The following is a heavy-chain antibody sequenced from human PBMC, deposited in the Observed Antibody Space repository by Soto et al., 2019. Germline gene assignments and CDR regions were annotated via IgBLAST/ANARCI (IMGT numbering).Heavy chain of an antibody. CDR2: IWYDGSNK. CDR3: ARAKYSSSPGYYFDY. Sequence: GGSLRLSCAASGFTFSSYGMHWVRQAPGKGLEWVAVIWYDGSNKYYADSVKGRFTISRDNSKNTLYLQMNSLRAEDTAVYYCARAKYSSSPGYYFDYWGQGTLVTVSS. CDR1: GFTFSSYG. J-gene: IGHJ4*02. D-gene: IGHD6-6*01. V-gene: IGHV3-33*01.